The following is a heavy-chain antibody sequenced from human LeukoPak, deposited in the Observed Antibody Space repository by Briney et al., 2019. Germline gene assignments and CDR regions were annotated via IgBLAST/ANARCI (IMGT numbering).Heavy chain of an antibody. CDR3: ARIYCSSATCFPFSRYYQYHYMDV. D-gene: IGHD2-2*01. CDR2: IHHSGTT. Sequence: PSETLSLTCTVSGGSISSSSYYWSWIRQPPGRGLEWLGFIHHSGTTNYNPSLKSRVTISVDRSKKQLSLKVTSVTAADTAVYYCARIYCSSATCFPFSRYYQYHYMDVWGKGTTVTVSS. CDR1: GGSISSSSYY. V-gene: IGHV4-61*01. J-gene: IGHJ6*03.